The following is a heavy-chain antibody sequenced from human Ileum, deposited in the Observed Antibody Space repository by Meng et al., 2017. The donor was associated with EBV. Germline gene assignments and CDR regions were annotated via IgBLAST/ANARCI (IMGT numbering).Heavy chain of an antibody. Sequence: VALQSSGPGVVHASATLSLTCSVSGGSISRSYWSWIRRPPEKGLEWIGYIYYSGSTNYNPSLKSRVTISVDTSKNQFSLNLSAVTAADTAVYYCARGGWSLDYWGQGTLVTVAS. V-gene: IGHV4-59*08. CDR1: GGSISRSY. CDR3: ARGGWSLDY. J-gene: IGHJ4*02. CDR2: IYYSGST. D-gene: IGHD2-15*01.